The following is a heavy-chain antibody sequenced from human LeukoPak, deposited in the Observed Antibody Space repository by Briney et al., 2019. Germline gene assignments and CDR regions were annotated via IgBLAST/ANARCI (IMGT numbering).Heavy chain of an antibody. D-gene: IGHD6-13*01. CDR2: ISADGPT. J-gene: IGHJ4*02. V-gene: IGHV3-23*01. Sequence: GGSLRLSCAASGFTFSSSPMSWVRQAPGKGLDWVSSISADGPTYYADSVKGRFTISRDNSKNTLYLQMNSLRGEDTAVYYCAKVPRGVNSGWYGGDGGRGPRVPVS. CDR3: AKVPRGVNSGWYGGD. CDR1: GFTFSSSP.